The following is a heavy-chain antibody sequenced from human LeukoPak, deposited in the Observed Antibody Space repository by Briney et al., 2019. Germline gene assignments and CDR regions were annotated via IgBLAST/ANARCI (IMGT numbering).Heavy chain of an antibody. CDR3: ARLEGIAVAGTGFYYFDY. Sequence: GESLKISCKGSGYSFTSYWISWVRQMPGKGLEWMGIIYPGDSDTRYSPSFQGQVTISADKSISTAYLQWSSLKASDTAMYYCARLEGIAVAGTGFYYFDYWGQGTLVTVSS. V-gene: IGHV5-51*01. CDR1: GYSFTSYW. D-gene: IGHD6-19*01. J-gene: IGHJ4*02. CDR2: IYPGDSDT.